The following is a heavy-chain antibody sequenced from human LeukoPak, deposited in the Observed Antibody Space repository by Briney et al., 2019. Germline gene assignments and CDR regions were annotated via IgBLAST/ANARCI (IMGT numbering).Heavy chain of an antibody. CDR3: ARAVSGTLGGAFDI. V-gene: IGHV1-2*02. CDR2: INPNSGVT. CDR1: GYTFIDYF. D-gene: IGHD1-7*01. J-gene: IGHJ3*02. Sequence: ASLKVSCKASGYTFIDYFIHWMRQTPGQGLEWLGWINPNSGVTRYAQKFQDRATMTRDTAAYMELSSLTSDDTAVYYCARAVSGTLGGAFDIWGQGTAVTVSS.